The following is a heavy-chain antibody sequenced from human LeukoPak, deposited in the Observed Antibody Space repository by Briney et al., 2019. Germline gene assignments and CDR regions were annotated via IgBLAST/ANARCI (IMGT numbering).Heavy chain of an antibody. Sequence: GGSLRLSCAASGFTFSSYGMPWVRQAPGKGLEGVAGIWYDGSNKYYADSVKGRFTISRDNSKNTLYLQMNSLRAEDTAVYYCAKARRIAARGPHGWFDPWGQGTLVTVSS. CDR2: IWYDGSNK. J-gene: IGHJ5*02. D-gene: IGHD6-6*01. V-gene: IGHV3-33*06. CDR1: GFTFSSYG. CDR3: AKARRIAARGPHGWFDP.